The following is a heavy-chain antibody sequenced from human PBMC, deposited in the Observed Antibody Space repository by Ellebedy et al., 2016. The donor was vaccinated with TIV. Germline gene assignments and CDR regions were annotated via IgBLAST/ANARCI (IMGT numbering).Heavy chain of an antibody. CDR1: GFTFSSYG. D-gene: IGHD1-26*01. CDR3: AKSRPPYSGSYYYYYGMDV. Sequence: GGSLRLXXAASGFTFSSYGMHWVRQAPGKGLEWVAVISYDGSNKYYADSVKGRFTISRDNSKNTLYLQMNSLRAEDTAVYYCAKSRPPYSGSYYYYYGMDVWGQGTTVTVSS. J-gene: IGHJ6*02. V-gene: IGHV3-30*18. CDR2: ISYDGSNK.